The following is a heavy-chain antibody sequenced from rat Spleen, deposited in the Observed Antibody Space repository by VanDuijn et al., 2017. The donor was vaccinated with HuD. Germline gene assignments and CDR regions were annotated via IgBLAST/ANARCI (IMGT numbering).Heavy chain of an antibody. CDR2: IIYDGSNN. CDR1: GFTFSDYT. CDR3: ARPTTGIPFNY. V-gene: IGHV5-17*01. D-gene: IGHD1-9*01. Sequence: EVQLVESGGGLVQPGRSLKLSCAASGFTFSDYTMAWVRQAPKKGLEWVAAIIYDGSNNYYRDSVKGRLTISRDNAESTLYLQMDSLRSEDTAIYYCARPTTGIPFNYWGQGVMVTVSS. J-gene: IGHJ2*01.